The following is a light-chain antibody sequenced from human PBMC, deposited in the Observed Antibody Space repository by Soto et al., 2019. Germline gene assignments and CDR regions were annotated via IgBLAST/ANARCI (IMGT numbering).Light chain of an antibody. CDR3: QVWDGITDQPV. V-gene: IGLV3-21*02. CDR1: NIGIKS. CDR2: DDS. Sequence: SYELTQPPSVSVAPGQTATITCGGDNIGIKSVHWYQRKPGQAPVLVVYDDSGRPSGIPERFSGSNSGNTATLTISRVEAGDEADYCCQVWDGITDQPVFGGGTQLTVL. J-gene: IGLJ7*01.